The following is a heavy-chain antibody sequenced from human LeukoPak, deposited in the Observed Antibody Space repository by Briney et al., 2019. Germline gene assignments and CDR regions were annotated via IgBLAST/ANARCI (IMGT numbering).Heavy chain of an antibody. D-gene: IGHD1-26*01. CDR1: GFTFSSYE. CDR3: AREGPTAKYTYYYYYGMDV. Sequence: PGGSLRLSCAASGFTFSSYEMNWVRQAPGKGLEWVSYISSSGSTIYYADSVKGRFTISRDNAKNSLYLQMNSLRAEDTAVYYCAREGPTAKYTYYYYYGMDVWGQGTTVTVS. J-gene: IGHJ6*02. V-gene: IGHV3-48*03. CDR2: ISSSGSTI.